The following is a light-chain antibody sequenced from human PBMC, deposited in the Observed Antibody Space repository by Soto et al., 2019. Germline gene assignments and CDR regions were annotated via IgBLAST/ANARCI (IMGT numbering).Light chain of an antibody. CDR3: QQSYSTPPWT. CDR1: QSIVTY. J-gene: IGKJ1*01. V-gene: IGKV1-39*01. Sequence: DIQMTQSPSSLSASVGDRVTITCRASQSIVTYLNWYLQKPGKAPKLLIYAASNLQSGVPSRFSGSGSGTDFTLTISILQPEDFATYFGQQSYSTPPWTFGQGTKV. CDR2: AAS.